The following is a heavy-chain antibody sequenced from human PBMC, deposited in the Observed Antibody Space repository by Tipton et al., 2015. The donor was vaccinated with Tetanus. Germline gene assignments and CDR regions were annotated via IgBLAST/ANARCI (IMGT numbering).Heavy chain of an antibody. Sequence: LRLSCTVSGGSISSFYWSWIRQSPGRGLEWIGYIYYTGNTYYNPSLKSRVSISVDTSKKQFSLKLSSVTAPDTAVYYCARPSRRYGDYLYWGQETLVTVSS. D-gene: IGHD4-17*01. V-gene: IGHV4-59*08. CDR3: ARPSRRYGDYLY. CDR2: IYYTGNT. CDR1: GGSISSFY. J-gene: IGHJ4*02.